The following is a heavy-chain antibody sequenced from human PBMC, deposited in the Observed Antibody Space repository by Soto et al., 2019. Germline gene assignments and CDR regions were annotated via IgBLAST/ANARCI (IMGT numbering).Heavy chain of an antibody. Sequence: PGGSLRLSCAASTFTFRSYDMHWVRQAPGKGLEWAAVISYDGTNKYYADYVKGRFSISRDNSKNTLYLQLNSLRPEDTAVYYCAKDREPYDYGDRGQFDYWGQGTLVTVSS. V-gene: IGHV3-30*18. J-gene: IGHJ4*02. CDR3: AKDREPYDYGDRGQFDY. CDR1: TFTFRSYD. CDR2: ISYDGTNK. D-gene: IGHD4-17*01.